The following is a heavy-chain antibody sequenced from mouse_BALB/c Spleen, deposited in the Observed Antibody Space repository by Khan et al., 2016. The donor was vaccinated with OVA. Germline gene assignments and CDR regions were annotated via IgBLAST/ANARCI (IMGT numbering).Heavy chain of an antibody. CDR1: GYSITSGYA. CDR2: ISYSGVT. D-gene: IGHD1-1*01. J-gene: IGHJ2*01. Sequence: EGKIVEWGPGLVKPSQSLSLTCTVTGYSITSGYAWNWIRQFPGNKLEWMGYISYSGVTSYTPSLKSRISITRDTSKNQFFLQLNSVTTEDTATYYCARGNYYGYYFDYWGQGTTLTVSS. CDR3: ARGNYYGYYFDY. V-gene: IGHV3-2*02.